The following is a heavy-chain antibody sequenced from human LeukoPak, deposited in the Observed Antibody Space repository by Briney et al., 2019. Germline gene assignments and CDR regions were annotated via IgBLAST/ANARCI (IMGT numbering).Heavy chain of an antibody. CDR1: GFTFDDYA. D-gene: IGHD1-26*01. CDR3: ASLDDGSSEY. Sequence: PGGSLRLSCAASGFTFDDYAMHWVRQAPGKGLEWVSGISWNSGSIGYADSVKGRFTISRDNAKNSLYLQMNSLRAEDTALYYCASLDDGSSEYWGQGTLVTVSS. J-gene: IGHJ4*02. V-gene: IGHV3-9*01. CDR2: ISWNSGSI.